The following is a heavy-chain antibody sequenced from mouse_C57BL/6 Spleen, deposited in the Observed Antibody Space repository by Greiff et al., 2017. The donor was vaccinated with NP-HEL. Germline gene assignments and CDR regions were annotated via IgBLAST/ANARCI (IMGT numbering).Heavy chain of an antibody. CDR1: GYTFTDYY. D-gene: IGHD1-1*01. CDR2: INPYNGGT. J-gene: IGHJ2*01. V-gene: IGHV1-19*01. Sequence: EVQLQESGPVLVKPGASVKMSCKASGYTFTDYYMNWVKQSHGKSLEWIGVINPYNGGTSYNQKFKGKATLTVDKSSSTAYMELNSLTSEDSAVYYCARKELPVVAPFDYWGQGTTLTVSS. CDR3: ARKELPVVAPFDY.